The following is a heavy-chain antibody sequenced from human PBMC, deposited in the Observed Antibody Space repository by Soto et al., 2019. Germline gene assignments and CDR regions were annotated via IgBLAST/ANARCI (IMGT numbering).Heavy chain of an antibody. D-gene: IGHD5-12*01. CDR2: KAYDGSNE. CDR3: AKNTVGRSRYYYYGMDV. Sequence: LGGSLRLSCAASGFTFSSFGIHWVRQAPGKGLEWVAVKAYDGSNEYYADCVRGRFTISRDNSKSTVYLQMNSLRPDDTAVYYCAKNTVGRSRYYYYGMDVWGQGTTVTVSS. V-gene: IGHV3-30*18. CDR1: GFTFSSFG. J-gene: IGHJ6*02.